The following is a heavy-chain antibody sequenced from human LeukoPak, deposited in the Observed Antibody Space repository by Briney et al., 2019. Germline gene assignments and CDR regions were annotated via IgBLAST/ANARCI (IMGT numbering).Heavy chain of an antibody. V-gene: IGHV1-69*13. Sequence: GASVKVSCKASGGTFGSYAISWVRQAPGQGLEWMGGIIPIFGTANYAQKFQGRVTITADESTSTAYMELSSLRSEDTAVYYCARGGGATTWHFQHWGQGTLVTVSS. J-gene: IGHJ1*01. D-gene: IGHD1-26*01. CDR2: IIPIFGTA. CDR1: GGTFGSYA. CDR3: ARGGGATTWHFQH.